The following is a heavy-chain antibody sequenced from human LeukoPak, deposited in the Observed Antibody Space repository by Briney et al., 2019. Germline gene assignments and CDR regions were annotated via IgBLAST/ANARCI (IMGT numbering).Heavy chain of an antibody. J-gene: IGHJ4*02. CDR1: GYTFTSYG. D-gene: IGHD3-16*02. CDR2: ISAYNGNT. Sequence: RASVKVSCTASGYTFTSYGISWVRQAPGQGLEWMGWISAYNGNTNYAQKLQGRVTMTTDTSTSTAYMELRSMRSDDTAVYYCARGAMITFGGVIVDPLSDYWGQGTLVTVSS. V-gene: IGHV1-18*01. CDR3: ARGAMITFGGVIVDPLSDY.